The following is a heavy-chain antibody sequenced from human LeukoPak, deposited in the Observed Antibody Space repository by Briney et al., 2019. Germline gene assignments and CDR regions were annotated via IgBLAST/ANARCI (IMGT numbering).Heavy chain of an antibody. Sequence: GGSLRLSCAASGFTFSSYSMNWVRQAPGKGLEWVSSISSSSSSYIYYADSVKGRFTISRDNAKNSLYLQMNSLRAEDTAVYYCARARGGDDIDYWGQGTLVTVSS. J-gene: IGHJ4*02. CDR1: GFTFSSYS. D-gene: IGHD2-21*02. CDR2: ISSSSSSYI. V-gene: IGHV3-21*01. CDR3: ARARGGDDIDY.